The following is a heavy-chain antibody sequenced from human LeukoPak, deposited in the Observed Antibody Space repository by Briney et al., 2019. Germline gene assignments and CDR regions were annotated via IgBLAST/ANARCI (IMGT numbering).Heavy chain of an antibody. CDR1: GFIFSSYA. J-gene: IGHJ4*02. Sequence: GGSLRLSCAASGFIFSSYAMGWVRQAPGKGLEWVSGISGSGDNTYYADSVKGRFTISRDNSKNTVCLQMNSLRAEDTAVYYCAKLRSTMIRGVIDYWGQGTLVTVSS. CDR2: ISGSGDNT. V-gene: IGHV3-23*01. CDR3: AKLRSTMIRGVIDY. D-gene: IGHD3-10*01.